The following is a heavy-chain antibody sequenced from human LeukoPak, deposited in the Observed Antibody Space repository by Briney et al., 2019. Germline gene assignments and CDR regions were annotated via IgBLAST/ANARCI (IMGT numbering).Heavy chain of an antibody. J-gene: IGHJ5*02. CDR1: GFTFSSYA. D-gene: IGHD2-15*01. CDR3: ASIVVEDNWFDP. Sequence: GGSLRLSCAASGFTFSSYAMHWVRQAPGKGLEGVAVISYDGSNKYYADSVKGRFTISRDNSKNTRYLQMNSLRAEDTVVYYCASIVVEDNWFDPWGQGTLVTVSS. V-gene: IGHV3-30-3*01. CDR2: ISYDGSNK.